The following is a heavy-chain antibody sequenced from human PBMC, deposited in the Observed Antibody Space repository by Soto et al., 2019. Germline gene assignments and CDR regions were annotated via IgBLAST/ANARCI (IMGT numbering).Heavy chain of an antibody. CDR3: ARGPMTFGVVMVHYYYYYMDV. J-gene: IGHJ6*03. CDR2: INWNGGST. V-gene: IGHV3-20*01. CDR1: GFTFDDYG. Sequence: GGSLRLSCAASGFTFDDYGMSWVRQAPGKGLEWVSGINWNGGSTGYADSVKGRFTISRDNAKNSLYLQMNSLRAEDTALYHCARGPMTFGVVMVHYYYYYMDVWGKGTTVTVSS. D-gene: IGHD3-3*01.